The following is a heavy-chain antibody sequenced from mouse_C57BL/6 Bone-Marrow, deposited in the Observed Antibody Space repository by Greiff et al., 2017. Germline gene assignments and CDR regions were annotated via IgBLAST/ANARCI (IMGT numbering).Heavy chain of an antibody. J-gene: IGHJ4*01. CDR3: AREWILITTVVAEGFMDY. D-gene: IGHD1-1*01. CDR2: ISSGSSTI. V-gene: IGHV5-17*01. CDR1: GFTFSDYG. Sequence: EVKLVESGGGLVKPGGSLKLSCAASGFTFSDYGMHWVRQAPEKGLEWVAYISSGSSTIYYADTVKVRFTISRDNAKNTLFLQMTRLRSEDTAMYYCAREWILITTVVAEGFMDYWGQGTSVTVSS.